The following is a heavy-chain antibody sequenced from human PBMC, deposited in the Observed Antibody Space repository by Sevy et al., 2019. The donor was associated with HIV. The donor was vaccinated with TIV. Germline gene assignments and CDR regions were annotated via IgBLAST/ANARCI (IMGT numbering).Heavy chain of an antibody. D-gene: IGHD6-19*01. Sequence: SETLSLTCAVYGGSFSGYYWSWIRQPPGKGLEWIGEINHSGSTNYNPSLKSRVTISVDTSKNQFSLKLSSVTAADTAVYYCARGGERVMGGWYYYYYGMDVWGQGTTVTVSS. J-gene: IGHJ6*02. CDR2: INHSGST. CDR3: ARGGERVMGGWYYYYYGMDV. V-gene: IGHV4-34*01. CDR1: GGSFSGYY.